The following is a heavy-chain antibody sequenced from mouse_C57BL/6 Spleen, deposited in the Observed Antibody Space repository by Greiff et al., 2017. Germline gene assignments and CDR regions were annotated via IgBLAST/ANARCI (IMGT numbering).Heavy chain of an antibody. V-gene: IGHV1-5*01. CDR3: TIYYGSSSPWFAY. J-gene: IGHJ3*01. CDR1: GYTFTSYW. CDR2: IYPGNSDT. Sequence: VQLQQSGTVLARPGASVKMSCKTSGYTFTSYWMHWVKQRPGQGLEWIGAIYPGNSDTSYNQKFKGKAKLTAVTSASTAYMELSSLTNEDSAVYYCTIYYGSSSPWFAYWGQGTLVTVSA. D-gene: IGHD1-1*01.